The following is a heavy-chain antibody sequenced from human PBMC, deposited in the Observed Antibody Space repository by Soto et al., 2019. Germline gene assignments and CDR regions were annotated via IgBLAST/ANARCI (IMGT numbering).Heavy chain of an antibody. CDR2: VYHTGRT. Sequence: SETLSLTCTVSGGSFKSGSYSWSWIRQPPGKGLEWIGYVYHTGRTSYNPSLKSRVSISVDTSKNQFSLKLSSVTAADTAVYYCARLSPDSSGSYWGQGTLVTVSS. J-gene: IGHJ4*02. V-gene: IGHV4-61*01. CDR1: GGSFKSGSYS. D-gene: IGHD3-22*01. CDR3: ARLSPDSSGSY.